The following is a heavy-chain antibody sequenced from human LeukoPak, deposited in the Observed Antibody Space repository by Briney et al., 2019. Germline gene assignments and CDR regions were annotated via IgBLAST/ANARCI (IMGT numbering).Heavy chain of an antibody. CDR2: IYSGGST. CDR3: GYSGYDFPFDY. V-gene: IGHV3-53*04. D-gene: IGHD5-12*01. Sequence: PGGSLRLSCAASGFTFSSYSMNWVRQAPGKGLEWVSVIYSGGSTFYADSVKGRFTISRHNSRNTLYLQMNSLRAEDTAVYYCGYSGYDFPFDYWGQGTLVTVSS. CDR1: GFTFSSYS. J-gene: IGHJ4*02.